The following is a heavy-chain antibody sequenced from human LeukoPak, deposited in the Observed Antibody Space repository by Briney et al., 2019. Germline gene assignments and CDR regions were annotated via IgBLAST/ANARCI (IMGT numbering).Heavy chain of an antibody. V-gene: IGHV3-48*03. Sequence: GGSLRLSCEASGFTFSNYEMNWVRQAPGKGLEWVSYISSSGSTIYYAHSVKGRFTISRDNAKNSLYLQMNSLRAEDTAVYYCAELGITMIGGVWGKGTTVTISS. CDR1: GFTFSNYE. CDR3: AELGITMIGGV. D-gene: IGHD3-10*02. J-gene: IGHJ6*04. CDR2: ISSSGSTI.